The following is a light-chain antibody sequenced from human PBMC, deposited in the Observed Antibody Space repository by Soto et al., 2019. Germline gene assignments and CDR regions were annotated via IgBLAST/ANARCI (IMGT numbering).Light chain of an antibody. Sequence: DIQMTQSPSTLSASVGDRVTITCRASQSISSWLAWYQQKPGKAPKLLIYKASSLESGVPSRFSGSGSWTEFTLNISSLQPDDFATYYCQQYNSYAWTFGQAAKVEIK. J-gene: IGKJ1*01. CDR3: QQYNSYAWT. CDR2: KAS. CDR1: QSISSW. V-gene: IGKV1-5*03.